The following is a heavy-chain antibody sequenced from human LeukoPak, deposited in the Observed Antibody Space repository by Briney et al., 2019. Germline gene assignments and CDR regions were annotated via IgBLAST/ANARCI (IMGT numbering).Heavy chain of an antibody. J-gene: IGHJ4*02. CDR3: ARDERLSFYKG. CDR2: INWNGGST. D-gene: IGHD1-1*01. V-gene: IGHV3-20*04. CDR1: GFTFDEYG. Sequence: GGSLRLSCAASGFTFDEYGMRWVRQAPGKGLEWVSGINWNGGSTGYADSVKGRFTISRDNAKNSLYLQMNSLRAEDTALYYCARDERLSFYKGRGQGTLVTVSS.